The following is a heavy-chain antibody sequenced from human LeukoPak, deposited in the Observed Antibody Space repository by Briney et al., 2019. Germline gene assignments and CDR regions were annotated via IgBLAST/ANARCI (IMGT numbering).Heavy chain of an antibody. CDR2: IYYSGST. J-gene: IGHJ5*02. Sequence: PSETLSLTCTVSGGSISIYYWSWIRQPPGKGLEWIGYIYYSGSTNYNPSLKSRVTISVDTSKNQFSLKLSSVTAADTAVYYCAREDSRGRLGELSSWGQGTLVTVSS. CDR1: GGSISIYY. CDR3: AREDSRGRLGELSS. D-gene: IGHD3-16*02. V-gene: IGHV4-59*01.